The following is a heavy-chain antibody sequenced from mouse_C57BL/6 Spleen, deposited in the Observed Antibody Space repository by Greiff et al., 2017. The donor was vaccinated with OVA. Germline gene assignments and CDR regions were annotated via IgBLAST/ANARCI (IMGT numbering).Heavy chain of an antibody. CDR3: AISYDYDVVYYFDY. CDR1: GYTFTSYW. Sequence: QVQLKQPGAELVKPGASVKVSCKASGYTFTSYWMHWVKQRPGQGLEWIGRIHPSDSDTNYNQKFKGKATLAVDKSSSTAYMQLSSLTSEDSAVYYGAISYDYDVVYYFDYWGQGTTLTVSS. J-gene: IGHJ2*01. CDR2: IHPSDSDT. D-gene: IGHD2-4*01. V-gene: IGHV1-74*01.